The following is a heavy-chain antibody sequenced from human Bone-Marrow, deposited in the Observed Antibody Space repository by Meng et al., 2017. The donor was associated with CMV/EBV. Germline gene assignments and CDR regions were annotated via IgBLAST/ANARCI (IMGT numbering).Heavy chain of an antibody. D-gene: IGHD2-2*01. V-gene: IGHV3-9*01. J-gene: IGHJ4*02. CDR2: ISWNSGSI. CDR1: GFTFDDYA. Sequence: GGSLRLSFAASGFTFDDYAMHWVRQAPGKALEWVSGISWNSGSIGYADSVKGRVTISSDNAKNSRYLQMNSLRAEDTALYYCANAIEYCSSTSCYALLDYWGQGTLVTVSS. CDR3: ANAIEYCSSTSCYALLDY.